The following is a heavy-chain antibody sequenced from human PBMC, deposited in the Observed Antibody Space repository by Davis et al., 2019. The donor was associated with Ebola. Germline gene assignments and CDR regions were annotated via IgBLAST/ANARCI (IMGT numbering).Heavy chain of an antibody. CDR3: ARPATPGV. J-gene: IGHJ4*02. D-gene: IGHD7-27*01. Sequence: GESLKISCKASGYSVTTYWISWVRQMPGKGLEWMGKIDPSDSYATYSPSFQGHVTLSADKSISTAYLQWSSLKASDTAMYYCARPATPGVWGQGTLVTVSS. V-gene: IGHV5-10-1*01. CDR2: IDPSDSYA. CDR1: GYSVTTYW.